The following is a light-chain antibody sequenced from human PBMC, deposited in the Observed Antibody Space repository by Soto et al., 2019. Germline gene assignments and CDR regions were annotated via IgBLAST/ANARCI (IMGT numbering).Light chain of an antibody. V-gene: IGKV1-27*01. CDR3: QNFDSAPQT. Sequence: IHVYISLSSLSSSVRDRVTITCRASQGIRTYLAWYQQKPGKVPKLLIYEASNLQSGVPSRFRGGGSGTEFTLTISSLQPEDGATYYCQNFDSAPQTFGQGTKVDI. CDR2: EAS. CDR1: QGIRTY. J-gene: IGKJ1*01.